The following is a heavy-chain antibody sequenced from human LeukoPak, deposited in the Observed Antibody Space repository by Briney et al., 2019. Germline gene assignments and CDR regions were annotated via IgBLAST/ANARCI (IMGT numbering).Heavy chain of an antibody. CDR3: ATRQGNYDILTGYYLEYYFDY. CDR1: GFTFSDYY. D-gene: IGHD3-9*01. CDR2: ISSSGSTI. J-gene: IGHJ4*02. Sequence: GGSLRLSCAASGFTFSDYYMSWIRQAPGKGLEWVSYISSSGSTIYYADSVKGRFTISRDNAKNSLYLQMNSLRAEDTAVYYCATRQGNYDILTGYYLEYYFDYWGQGTLVTVSS. V-gene: IGHV3-11*01.